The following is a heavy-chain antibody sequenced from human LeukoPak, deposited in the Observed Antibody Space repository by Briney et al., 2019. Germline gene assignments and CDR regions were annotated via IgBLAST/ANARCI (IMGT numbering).Heavy chain of an antibody. CDR2: ISGSGGST. CDR1: GFTFSSYA. CDR3: AKPLGNIVVAPAAPLGY. V-gene: IGHV3-23*01. D-gene: IGHD2-2*01. J-gene: IGHJ4*02. Sequence: PGGSLRLSCAASGFTFSSYAMSWVRQAPGKGLEWVSAISGSGGSTYYADSVKGRFTISRDNSKNTLYLQMNSLRAEDTAVYYCAKPLGNIVVAPAAPLGYWGQGTLVTVSS.